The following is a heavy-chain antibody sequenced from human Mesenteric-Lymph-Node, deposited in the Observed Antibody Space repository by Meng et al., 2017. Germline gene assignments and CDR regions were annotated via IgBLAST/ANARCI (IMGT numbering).Heavy chain of an antibody. V-gene: IGHV3-9*01. D-gene: IGHD3-10*01. CDR1: GFTFEDHA. CDR3: ARDFYYYGSA. Sequence: SLKISCVASGFTFEDHAMHWIRHAPGKGLEWVSTINWNGASIGYADSVKGRFTISRDNAKNSLYLQMNSLRAEDTAVYYCARDFYYYGSAWGQGTLVTVSS. J-gene: IGHJ5*02. CDR2: INWNGASI.